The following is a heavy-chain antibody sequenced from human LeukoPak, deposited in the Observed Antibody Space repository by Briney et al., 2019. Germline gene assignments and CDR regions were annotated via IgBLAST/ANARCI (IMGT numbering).Heavy chain of an antibody. D-gene: IGHD3-22*01. V-gene: IGHV4-61*01. CDR1: GGSVSSGSYY. Sequence: SETLSLTCTVSGGSVSSGSYYWSWIRQPPGKGLEWIGYIYYSGNTKYSPSLKSRVIMSVDTSKNQFSLKLTSVTAADTAVYYCASNKEIFYDSSGGYWGQGTLVTVSS. CDR2: IYYSGNT. CDR3: ASNKEIFYDSSGGY. J-gene: IGHJ4*02.